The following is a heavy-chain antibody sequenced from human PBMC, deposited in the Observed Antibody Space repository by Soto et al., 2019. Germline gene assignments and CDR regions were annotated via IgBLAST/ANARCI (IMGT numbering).Heavy chain of an antibody. CDR1: GFPFSNYV. J-gene: IGHJ6*03. Sequence: GGSVRLSCAASGFPFSNYVMHWVRQAPGKGLEWVSAISGSGDSTYYADSVKGRFTISRDNSKNTLYLQMHSLRANDTAIYYCTKPYGFYYYYMDGWGKGTAVTVSS. CDR3: TKPYGFYYYYMDG. V-gene: IGHV3-23*01. D-gene: IGHD3-16*01. CDR2: ISGSGDST.